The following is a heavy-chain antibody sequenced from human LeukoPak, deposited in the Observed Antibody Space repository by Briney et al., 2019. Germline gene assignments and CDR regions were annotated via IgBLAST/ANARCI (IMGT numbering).Heavy chain of an antibody. CDR1: GGSISSYY. J-gene: IGHJ4*02. CDR2: IYYGGST. CDR3: AGYVYSSSCFDY. Sequence: SETLSLTCTVSGGSISSYYWSWIRQPPGKGLEWIGYIYYGGSTNYNPSLKSRVTISVDTSKNQFSLKLSSVTAADTAVYCCAGYVYSSSCFDYWGQGTLVTVSS. D-gene: IGHD6-13*01. V-gene: IGHV4-59*01.